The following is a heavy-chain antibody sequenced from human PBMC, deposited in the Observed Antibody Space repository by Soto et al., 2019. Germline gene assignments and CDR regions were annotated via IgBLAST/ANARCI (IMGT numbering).Heavy chain of an antibody. Sequence: GASVKVSCKASGCTFSSYTISCVRQAPGQGLEWMGRIIPILGIANYAQKFQGRVTITADKSTSTAYMELSSLRSEDTAVYYCARDLGYCRSGTCYREWFDPWGQGTLVTV. CDR3: ARDLGYCRSGTCYREWFDP. CDR1: GCTFSSYT. D-gene: IGHD2-15*01. J-gene: IGHJ5*02. V-gene: IGHV1-69*04. CDR2: IIPILGIA.